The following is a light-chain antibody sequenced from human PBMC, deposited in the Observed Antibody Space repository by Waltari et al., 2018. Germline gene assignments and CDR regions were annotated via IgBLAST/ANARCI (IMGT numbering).Light chain of an antibody. CDR2: DAS. J-gene: IGKJ1*01. CDR1: QSVSSY. V-gene: IGKV3-11*01. Sequence: EIVLTQSPATLSLSPGERATLSCRASQSVSSYLSWYQQKPGQAPRLLIYDASNRATGIPARFSGSWSGTDFTLTISSLKPEDFAVYYCQQRSNWPPWTFGQGTKVEIK. CDR3: QQRSNWPPWT.